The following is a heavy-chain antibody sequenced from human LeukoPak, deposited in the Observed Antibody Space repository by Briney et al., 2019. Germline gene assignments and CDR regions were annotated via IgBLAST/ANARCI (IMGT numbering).Heavy chain of an antibody. V-gene: IGHV3-21*01. Sequence: KSGGSLRLSCAASGFTFSNYIMSWVRQAPGKGLEWVSSISGGNNYIYYADSVKGRFTISRDNARNSLYLQMNSLRAEDTAVYYCARDYIVGAKGALDYWGQGTLVTVSS. J-gene: IGHJ4*02. D-gene: IGHD1-26*01. CDR2: ISGGNNYI. CDR3: ARDYIVGAKGALDY. CDR1: GFTFSNYI.